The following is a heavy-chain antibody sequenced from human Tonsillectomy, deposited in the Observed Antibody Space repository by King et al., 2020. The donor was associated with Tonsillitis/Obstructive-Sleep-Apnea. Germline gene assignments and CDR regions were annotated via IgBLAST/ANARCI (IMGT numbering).Heavy chain of an antibody. CDR2: ICPGDSDT. D-gene: IGHD3-10*02. J-gene: IGHJ3*02. CDR3: ARESVRSSAFDI. CDR1: GYSITTYC. Sequence: QLVQSGAEVKKPGESLKISCKGSGYSITTYCIGWVRQMPGKGLEWMGLICPGDSDTRYSPSFQGQVTISADKSISTAYLQWSSLKASDTAIYYCARESVRSSAFDIWGQGTMVTVSS. V-gene: IGHV5-51*01.